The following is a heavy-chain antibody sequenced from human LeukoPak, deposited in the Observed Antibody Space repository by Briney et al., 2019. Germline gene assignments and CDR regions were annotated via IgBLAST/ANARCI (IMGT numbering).Heavy chain of an antibody. CDR1: GFTFSSYS. CDR2: ISSSSSYI. CDR3: ARDWSGSYQNDAFGI. D-gene: IGHD1-26*01. V-gene: IGHV3-21*01. J-gene: IGHJ3*02. Sequence: PGGSLRLSCAASGFTFSSYSMNWVRQAPGKGLEWVSSISSSSSYIYYADSVKGRFTISRDNAKNSLYLQMNSLRAEDTAVYYCARDWSGSYQNDAFGIWGQGTMVTVSS.